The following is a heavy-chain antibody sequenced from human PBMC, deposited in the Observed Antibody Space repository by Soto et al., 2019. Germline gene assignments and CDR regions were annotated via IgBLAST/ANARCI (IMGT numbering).Heavy chain of an antibody. CDR3: ARGGNYYDSSGYYLRS. CDR1: GGSISSGGYY. CDR2: IYYSGST. V-gene: IGHV4-31*03. Sequence: QVQLQESGPGLVKPSQTLSLTCTVSGGSISSGGYYWSWIRQHPGKGLEWIGYIYYSGSTYYNPSLQSRFTTSVDTSRNQFSGKLSSVTAADTAVYYCARGGNYYDSSGYYLRSWGQGTLVTVSS. D-gene: IGHD3-22*01. J-gene: IGHJ4*02.